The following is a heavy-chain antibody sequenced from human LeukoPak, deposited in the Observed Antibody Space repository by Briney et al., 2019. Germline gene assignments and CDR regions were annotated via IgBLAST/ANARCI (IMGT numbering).Heavy chain of an antibody. CDR2: IIPILGIA. CDR1: GGTFSSYT. V-gene: IGHV1-69*04. CDR3: ARDPNFWSGRNDY. Sequence: ASVKVSCKASGGTFSSYTISCVRQAPGQGLEWMGRIIPILGIANYAQKFQGRVTITADKSTSTAYMELSSLRSEDTAVYYCARDPNFWSGRNDYWGQGTLVTVSS. J-gene: IGHJ4*02. D-gene: IGHD3-3*01.